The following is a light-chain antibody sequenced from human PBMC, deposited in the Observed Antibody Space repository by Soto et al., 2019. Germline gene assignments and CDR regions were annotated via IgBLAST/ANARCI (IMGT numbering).Light chain of an antibody. J-gene: IGKJ5*01. CDR2: DAS. Sequence: EIVLTQSPATLSLSPGERATLSCRASQSVSSYLAWYQHKPGQAPRLLIYDASNRATGIPARFSGSGSGTDFTLTISSLEPEDFAVYYCQQRSNCPPITFGQGTRLEIK. V-gene: IGKV3-11*01. CDR3: QQRSNCPPIT. CDR1: QSVSSY.